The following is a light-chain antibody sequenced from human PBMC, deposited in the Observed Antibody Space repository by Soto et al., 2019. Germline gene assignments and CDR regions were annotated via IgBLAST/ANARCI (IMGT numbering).Light chain of an antibody. CDR1: KLGDKY. V-gene: IGLV3-1*01. J-gene: IGLJ1*01. CDR2: QDS. Sequence: SYELTQPPSVSVSPGQTASITCSGDKLGDKYACWYQQKPGQSPVLVIYQDSKRPSGIPERFSGSNSGNTATLTIGGTQAMDEADYYCQAWDSSTYVFGTGTKPTVL. CDR3: QAWDSSTYV.